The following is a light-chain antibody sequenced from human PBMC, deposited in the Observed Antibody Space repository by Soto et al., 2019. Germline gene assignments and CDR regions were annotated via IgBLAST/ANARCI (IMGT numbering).Light chain of an antibody. CDR3: QQHYNWPPLT. J-gene: IGKJ4*01. CDR2: NAS. V-gene: IGKV3-11*01. Sequence: EIVLTQSPATLYLSPGERATLSCRASQDISIYLAWYQQKPGQPPRLLIFNASNSATGIPAWFSGSGSWTDFTLANSSLGPEDFAVYCCQQHYNWPPLTFGGGTTVEIK. CDR1: QDISIY.